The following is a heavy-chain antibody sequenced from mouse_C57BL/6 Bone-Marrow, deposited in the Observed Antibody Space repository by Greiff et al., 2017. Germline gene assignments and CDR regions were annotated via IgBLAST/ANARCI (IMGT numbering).Heavy chain of an antibody. CDR2: IDPSDSYT. D-gene: IGHD1-1*01. CDR3: ARSDYYGSRGYPVFAY. J-gene: IGHJ3*01. V-gene: IGHV1-59*01. CDR1: GYTFTSYW. Sequence: VQLQQPGAELVRPGTSVKLSCKASGYTFTSYWMHWVNQSPGQGLEWIGGIDPSDSYTNYNQQFKGRSTLTVDTSSSTAYMQLSSLTSEDSAVYYCARSDYYGSRGYPVFAYWGQGTLVTVSA.